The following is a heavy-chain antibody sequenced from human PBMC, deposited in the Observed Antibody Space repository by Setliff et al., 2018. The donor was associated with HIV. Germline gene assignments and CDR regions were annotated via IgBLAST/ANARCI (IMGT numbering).Heavy chain of an antibody. Sequence: PSETLSLTCTVSGLSMSYNYWTWIRQSPGKGLEWIGYIQTSGSTKYNPSLTSRVTISVDTSKNQFSLKLSSVTAADTAVYYCARDNGDYRLQMSDWGQGTLVTVSS. CDR3: ARDNGDYRLQMSD. J-gene: IGHJ4*02. V-gene: IGHV4-4*09. D-gene: IGHD4-17*01. CDR1: GLSMSYNY. CDR2: IQTSGST.